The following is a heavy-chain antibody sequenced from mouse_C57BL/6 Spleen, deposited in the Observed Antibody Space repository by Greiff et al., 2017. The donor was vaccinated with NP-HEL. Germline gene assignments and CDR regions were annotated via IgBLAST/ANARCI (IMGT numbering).Heavy chain of an antibody. CDR3: ARGGSNWVNYFDY. CDR1: GYTFTDYN. Sequence: VQLKESGPELVKPGASVKIPCKASGYTFTDYNMDWVKQSHGKSLEWIGDINPNNGGTIYNQKFKGKATLTVDKSSSTAYMELRSLTSEDTAVYYCARGGSNWVNYFDYWGQGTTLTVSS. D-gene: IGHD4-1*01. CDR2: INPNNGGT. V-gene: IGHV1-18*01. J-gene: IGHJ2*01.